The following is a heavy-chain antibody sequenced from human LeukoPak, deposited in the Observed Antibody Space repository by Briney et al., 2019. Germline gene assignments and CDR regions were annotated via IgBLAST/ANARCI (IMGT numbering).Heavy chain of an antibody. CDR3: AKAYGTNGYYQLPIDF. D-gene: IGHD3-22*01. CDR2: ITAGGDTT. V-gene: IGHV3-23*01. Sequence: GGSLRLSCAASGFTFSSNAMTWVRQAPGKGLECVSAITAGGDTTYYADSVKGRLTISRDNSRNTLYLQLNNLRADDTALYYCAKAYGTNGYYQLPIDFWGRGTLVTVSS. CDR1: GFTFSSNA. J-gene: IGHJ4*02.